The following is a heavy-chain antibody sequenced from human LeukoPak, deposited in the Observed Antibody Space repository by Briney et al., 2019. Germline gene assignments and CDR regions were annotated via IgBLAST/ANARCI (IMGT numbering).Heavy chain of an antibody. CDR3: AKDLTFGDGRWEFDV. V-gene: IGHV4-34*01. CDR2: INHSGST. CDR1: GGSFSGYY. D-gene: IGHD3-16*01. Sequence: PSETLSLTCAVYGGSFSGYYWSWIRQPPGKGLEWIGEINHSGSTNYNPSLKSRVTISVDTSKNQFSLKLSSVTAADTAVYYCAKDLTFGDGRWEFDVWGQGTLVTVSS. J-gene: IGHJ4*02.